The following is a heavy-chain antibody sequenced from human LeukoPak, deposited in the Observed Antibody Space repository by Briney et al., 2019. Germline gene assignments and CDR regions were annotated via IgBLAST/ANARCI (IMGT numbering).Heavy chain of an antibody. Sequence: VASVKVSCKASGYTFTSYGISWVRQAPGQGLEWMGWISAYNGNTNYAQKLQGRVTMTTDTSTSTAYMELRSLRSDDTAVYYCARGRGFPGKYYDFWSGQRRGYFDYWGQGTLVTASS. CDR3: ARGRGFPGKYYDFWSGQRRGYFDY. V-gene: IGHV1-18*01. CDR1: GYTFTSYG. D-gene: IGHD3-3*01. J-gene: IGHJ4*02. CDR2: ISAYNGNT.